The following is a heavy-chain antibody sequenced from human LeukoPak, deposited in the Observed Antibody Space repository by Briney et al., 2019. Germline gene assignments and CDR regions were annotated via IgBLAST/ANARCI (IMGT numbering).Heavy chain of an antibody. Sequence: GGSLRLSCAASGFTFSSYAIHWVRQAPGEGLEWVAVIWDDGRDKYYADSVRGRFTISRDNSKNTLYLQMNSLRAEDTALYYCARECSSSCQRAIDVWGQGTMVTVSS. CDR2: IWDDGRDK. CDR3: ARECSSSCQRAIDV. V-gene: IGHV3-33*01. D-gene: IGHD2-2*01. CDR1: GFTFSSYA. J-gene: IGHJ3*01.